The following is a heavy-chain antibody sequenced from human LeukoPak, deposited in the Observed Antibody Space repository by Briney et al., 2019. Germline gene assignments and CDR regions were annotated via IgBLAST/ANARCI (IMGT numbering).Heavy chain of an antibody. V-gene: IGHV4-59*01. CDR1: GGSISSYY. J-gene: IGHJ3*02. CDR2: IYYSGST. D-gene: IGHD3-22*01. CDR3: ARGVSMIVAGGAFDI. Sequence: SETLSLTCTVSGGSISSYYWSWIRQPPGKGLEWIGYIYYSGSTNYNPSLKSQVTISVDTSKNQFSLKLSSVTAADTAVYYCARGVSMIVAGGAFDIWGQGTMVTVSS.